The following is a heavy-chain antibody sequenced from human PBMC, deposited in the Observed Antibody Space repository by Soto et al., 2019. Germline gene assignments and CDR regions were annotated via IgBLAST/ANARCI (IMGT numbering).Heavy chain of an antibody. V-gene: IGHV1-18*01. J-gene: IGHJ6*02. CDR3: AAPRYGYCSSTSCYLDSDYYYGMDV. Sequence: ASVKVSCKASGYTFTSYGISWVRQAPGQGLEWMGWISAYNGNTNYAQKLQERVTITRDMSTSTAYMELSSLRSEDTAVYYCAAPRYGYCSSTSCYLDSDYYYGMDVWGQGTTVTVSS. CDR2: ISAYNGNT. CDR1: GYTFTSYG. D-gene: IGHD2-2*01.